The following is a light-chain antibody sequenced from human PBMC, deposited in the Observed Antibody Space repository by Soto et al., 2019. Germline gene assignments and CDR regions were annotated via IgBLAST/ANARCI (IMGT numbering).Light chain of an antibody. CDR1: SSNIGSDYN. CDR2: GNN. CDR3: HSYDTGLRGII. Sequence: QSVLKQPPSVSGAPGQRVTISCTGTSSNIGSDYNVHWYRQLPGTAPKLLIYGNNHRPAGVPDRISGSKSGPSASLAITGLQTEDDADYYCHSYDTGLRGIIFGGGTQLPVL. V-gene: IGLV1-40*01. J-gene: IGLJ7*01.